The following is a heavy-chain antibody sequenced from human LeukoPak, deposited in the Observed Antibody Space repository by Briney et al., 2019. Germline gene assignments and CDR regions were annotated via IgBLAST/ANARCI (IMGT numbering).Heavy chain of an antibody. J-gene: IGHJ4*02. CDR3: AKKGYAGSGTYSYYSDY. V-gene: IGHV3-53*01. D-gene: IGHD3-10*01. CDR2: IYSGGST. CDR1: GFTVSSNY. Sequence: PGGSLRLSCAASGFTVSSNYMSWVRQAPGKGLEWVSVIYSGGSTYYADSVKGRFTISRDNSKNTLYLQMNSLGAEDTAVYYCAKKGYAGSGTYSYYSDYWGQGTLVTVSS.